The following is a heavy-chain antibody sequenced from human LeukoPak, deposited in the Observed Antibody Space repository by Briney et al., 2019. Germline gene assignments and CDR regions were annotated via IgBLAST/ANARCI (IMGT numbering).Heavy chain of an antibody. D-gene: IGHD6-13*01. J-gene: IGHJ4*02. CDR1: GGSVTSGDYS. CDR3: AREEEQQLVDY. Sequence: SQTLSLTCTVSGGSVTSGDYSWGWIRQPPGKGLEWIGYIFHSASTYHNLSLRSRVTISVDTSKNQFSLKLSSVTAADTAVYYCAREEEQQLVDYWGQGTLVTVSS. CDR2: IFHSAST. V-gene: IGHV4-30-2*01.